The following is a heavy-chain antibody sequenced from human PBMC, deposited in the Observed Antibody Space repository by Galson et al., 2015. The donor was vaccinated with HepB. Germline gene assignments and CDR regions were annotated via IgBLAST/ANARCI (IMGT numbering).Heavy chain of an antibody. J-gene: IGHJ4*02. CDR1: GFTFSSYG. CDR2: IWYDGSNK. CDR3: ARERVVVGFDY. V-gene: IGHV3-33*01. D-gene: IGHD3-22*01. Sequence: SLRLSCAASGFTFSSYGMHWVRQAPGKGLEWVAVIWYDGSNKYYADSVKGRFTISRDNSKNTLYLQMNSLRAEDTAVYYCARERVVVGFDYWGQGTLVTVSS.